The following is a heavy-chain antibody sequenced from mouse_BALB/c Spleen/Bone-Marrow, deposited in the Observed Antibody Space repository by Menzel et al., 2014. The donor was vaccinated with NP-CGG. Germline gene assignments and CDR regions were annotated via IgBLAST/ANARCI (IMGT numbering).Heavy chain of an antibody. D-gene: IGHD2-3*01. Sequence: VHLVESGAELVKPGASVKLSCKASGYTFTSYWMHRVKQRPGQGLEWIGEIDPSDSYTNYNQKFKGKATLTVDKSSSTAYMQLSSLTSEDSAVYYCARYGGYFPWFAYWGQGTLVTVSA. V-gene: IGHV1-69*02. J-gene: IGHJ3*01. CDR2: IDPSDSYT. CDR3: ARYGGYFPWFAY. CDR1: GYTFTSYW.